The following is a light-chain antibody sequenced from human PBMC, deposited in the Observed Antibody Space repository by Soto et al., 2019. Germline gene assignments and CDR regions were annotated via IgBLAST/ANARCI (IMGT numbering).Light chain of an antibody. Sequence: QSALTQPPSASGSPGQSVTISCTGTSSDVGAYNFVSWYHQHPGKAPKLMIYEVSKRPSGVPNRFSGSKSGNTASLTISGLRAEDEADYYCCSYVGRNTYVFGTGTKVTVL. CDR3: CSYVGRNTYV. CDR1: SSDVGAYNF. V-gene: IGLV2-8*01. CDR2: EVS. J-gene: IGLJ1*01.